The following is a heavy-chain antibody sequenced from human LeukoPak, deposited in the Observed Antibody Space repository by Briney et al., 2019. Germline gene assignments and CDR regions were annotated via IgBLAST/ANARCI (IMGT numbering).Heavy chain of an antibody. CDR1: GYTFTSYG. CDR2: ISPFNGNT. Sequence: GASVKVSCKASGYTFTSYGISWVRQAPGQGLEWMGWISPFNGNTNYAQKVQGRATMTTDTSTSTVYMELRSLRSDDTAVYYCARDLDIVVVAAALRHYGLDVWGQGTTVTVSS. V-gene: IGHV1-18*01. D-gene: IGHD2-15*01. CDR3: ARDLDIVVVAAALRHYGLDV. J-gene: IGHJ6*02.